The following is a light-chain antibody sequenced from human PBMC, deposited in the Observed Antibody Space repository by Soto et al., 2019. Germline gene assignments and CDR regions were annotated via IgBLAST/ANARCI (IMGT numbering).Light chain of an antibody. J-gene: IGKJ1*01. CDR1: QTISSW. CDR2: ETS. V-gene: IGKV1-5*03. Sequence: DIQLTQSPSTLSASVGDRVTITCRASQTISSWLAWYQQKPGKAPNLLIYETSNLESGVPSRSSGSGSGTEFNLTISSLQPDDFATDYCQYYNDYCWTFGQGTKVEIK. CDR3: QYYNDYCWT.